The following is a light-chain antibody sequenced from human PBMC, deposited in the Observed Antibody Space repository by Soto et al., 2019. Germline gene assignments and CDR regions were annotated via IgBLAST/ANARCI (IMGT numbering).Light chain of an antibody. Sequence: DIVMTQTPLSLSVTPGQPASISCKSSQSLLHSDGKTYLYWYLQKPGQSPQVLIYEVSNRFSGVPDMFSGSGSRTDFTLKISRMEAEDVGIYYCMQNMQFPFTFGGGTKVEIK. V-gene: IGKV2D-29*02. J-gene: IGKJ4*01. CDR3: MQNMQFPFT. CDR2: EVS. CDR1: QSLLHSDGKTY.